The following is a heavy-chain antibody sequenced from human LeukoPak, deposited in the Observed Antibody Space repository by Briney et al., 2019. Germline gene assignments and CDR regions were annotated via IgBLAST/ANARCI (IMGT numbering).Heavy chain of an antibody. CDR1: GFTFSSYW. Sequence: GSLGLSCTASGFTFSSYWMSWVRQAPGKGLEWVSTISGSGGSTYYADSVKGRFTISRDNSKNTLSLQMDSLRADDTAVYYCAKGRIAVAGSFDYWGQGTLVTVSS. V-gene: IGHV3-23*01. CDR2: ISGSGGST. D-gene: IGHD6-19*01. CDR3: AKGRIAVAGSFDY. J-gene: IGHJ4*02.